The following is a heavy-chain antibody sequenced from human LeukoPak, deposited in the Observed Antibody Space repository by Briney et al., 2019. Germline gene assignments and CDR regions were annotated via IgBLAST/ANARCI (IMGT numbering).Heavy chain of an antibody. CDR1: GGSISSYY. V-gene: IGHV4-59*08. D-gene: IGHD6-19*01. CDR2: IYYTGGT. J-gene: IGHJ4*02. CDR3: AKYGNSGWVIDN. Sequence: SETLSLTCTVSGGSISSYYWSWIRQPPGKGLEYIGYIYYTGGTNYNPSLKSRVTIPVDTSKNQLSLKLSSVTAADTAVYFCAKYGNSGWVIDNWGQGTLVTVSS.